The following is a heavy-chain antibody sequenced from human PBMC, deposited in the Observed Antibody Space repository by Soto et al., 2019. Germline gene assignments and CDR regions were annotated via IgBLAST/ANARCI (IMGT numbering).Heavy chain of an antibody. V-gene: IGHV4-59*01. Sequence: SETLSLTCTVSGGSISSYYWSWIRQPPGKGLEWIGYIYYGGSTNYNPSLKSRVTISVDTSKNQFSLKLSSVTAADTAVYYCARDPVVRGMDWFDPWGQGTLVTVSS. D-gene: IGHD3-10*01. CDR2: IYYGGST. J-gene: IGHJ5*02. CDR1: GGSISSYY. CDR3: ARDPVVRGMDWFDP.